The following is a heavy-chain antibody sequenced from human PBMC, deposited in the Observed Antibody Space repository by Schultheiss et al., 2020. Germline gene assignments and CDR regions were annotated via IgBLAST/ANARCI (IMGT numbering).Heavy chain of an antibody. J-gene: IGHJ4*02. CDR1: GFTFSSYA. D-gene: IGHD3-22*01. Sequence: GGSLKLSCVASGFTFSSYAMHWVRQAPGKGLEWVANINQDGSEEHYVDSVKGRFTISRDNAKNSLYLQMNSLRAEDTAVYYCARDSYDSSGYYYDMGDYWGQGTLVTVSS. CDR2: INQDGSEE. CDR3: ARDSYDSSGYYYDMGDY. V-gene: IGHV3-7*03.